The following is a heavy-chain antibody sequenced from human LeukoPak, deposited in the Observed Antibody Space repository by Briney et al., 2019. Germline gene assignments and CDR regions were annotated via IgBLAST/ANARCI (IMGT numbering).Heavy chain of an antibody. J-gene: IGHJ4*02. CDR1: GFPFTDYV. V-gene: IGHV3-30*03. Sequence: GGSLRLSCTVSGFPFTDYVIHWVRQAPGKRLEWVAVTSADESIKSYSDSVRGRFTISRDNFKNILYLQMDSLGLEDTAVYFCARDPFLGGPDFLDYWGRGTLVTVSS. D-gene: IGHD1-26*01. CDR2: TSADESIK. CDR3: ARDPFLGGPDFLDY.